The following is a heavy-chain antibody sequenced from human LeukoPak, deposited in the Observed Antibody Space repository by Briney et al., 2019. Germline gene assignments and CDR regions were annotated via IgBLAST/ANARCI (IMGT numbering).Heavy chain of an antibody. Sequence: ASVKVSCKASGYTFTSSSINWVRQAPGQGLEWLGWINPYNGNTDYSQKIQGRVTMTRDTSTGTAYMELRSLRSDDTAFYYCVRDTGYGSGWYPGYYWGQGILVTVSS. V-gene: IGHV1-18*01. CDR3: VRDTGYGSGWYPGYY. CDR2: INPYNGNT. J-gene: IGHJ4*02. CDR1: GYTFTSSS. D-gene: IGHD6-19*01.